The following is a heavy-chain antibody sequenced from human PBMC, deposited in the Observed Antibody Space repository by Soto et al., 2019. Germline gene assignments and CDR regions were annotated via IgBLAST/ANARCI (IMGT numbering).Heavy chain of an antibody. CDR3: TTARGTYGAEYFQH. CDR1: GFTFNNAW. V-gene: IGHV3-15*01. Sequence: EVQLVESGGGLVKPGGSLRLSCAASGFTFNNAWMRWVREAPGKGMEWVGRIKSKTDGGTTDYAAPVKGRFTISRDDSKNTLYLQMNSLKTEDTAVYYCTTARGTYGAEYFQHWGQGTLVTVSS. D-gene: IGHD4-17*01. J-gene: IGHJ1*01. CDR2: IKSKTDGGTT.